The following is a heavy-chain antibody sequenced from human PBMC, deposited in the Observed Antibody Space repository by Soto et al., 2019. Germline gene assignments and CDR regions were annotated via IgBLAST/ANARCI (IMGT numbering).Heavy chain of an antibody. V-gene: IGHV3-23*01. Sequence: GGALRLSWAASGFTFSSYAHSWVRPAPGKGVGWGSVISGRGGTTHYADSVKGRSTISRDNSKNTLYLQVNSLRAEVTAVYYCAKDRKTTVRRPPDYWGQGTLVTVSS. CDR1: GFTFSSYA. CDR3: AKDRKTTVRRPPDY. J-gene: IGHJ4*02. CDR2: ISGRGGTT. D-gene: IGHD4-17*01.